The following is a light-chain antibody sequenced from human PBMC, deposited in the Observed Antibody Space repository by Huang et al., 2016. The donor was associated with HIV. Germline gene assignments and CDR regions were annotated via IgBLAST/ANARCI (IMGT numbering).Light chain of an antibody. J-gene: IGKJ1*01. CDR2: GAS. Sequence: EIVMTQSPATLSVSPGESATLSCRASQIVSSNLAWYQQKPGQAPRLLIYGASTMATDIPGRFSGSGSGTEFTLTISSLQSEDFALYYCQQFNNWPRTFGQGTKVEIK. CDR3: QQFNNWPRT. V-gene: IGKV3-15*01. CDR1: QIVSSN.